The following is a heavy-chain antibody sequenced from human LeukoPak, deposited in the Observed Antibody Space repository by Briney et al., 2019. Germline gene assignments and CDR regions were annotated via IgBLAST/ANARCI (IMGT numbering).Heavy chain of an antibody. D-gene: IGHD3-10*01. Sequence: SETLSLTCSVSGYSISSGYYWGWIRQPPGKGLEWIGSIYHSGITYYNPSLKSRVTTSVDTSKNQFSLKLSSVTAADTAVYYCASVRGSGVVDYWGQGTLVTVSS. CDR2: IYHSGIT. CDR1: GYSISSGYY. J-gene: IGHJ4*02. V-gene: IGHV4-38-2*01. CDR3: ASVRGSGVVDY.